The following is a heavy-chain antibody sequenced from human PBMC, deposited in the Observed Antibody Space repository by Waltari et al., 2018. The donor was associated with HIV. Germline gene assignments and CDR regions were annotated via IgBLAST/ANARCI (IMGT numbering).Heavy chain of an antibody. CDR1: AKGISGDY. CDR2: IYYTGRR. J-gene: IGHJ4*02. D-gene: IGHD3-9*01. CDR3: PRGLHILAGSSQGDLAY. Sequence: QLPLQESGPGLVKPSETLSLTCSVPAKGISGDYWSWLRQPPGKGLEWIGNIYYTGRRNYSPSLKSRHTLSVDMSANSLSLRLKSVTAADTAVYYCPRGLHILAGSSQGDLAYWGQGILVAVSS. V-gene: IGHV4-59*08.